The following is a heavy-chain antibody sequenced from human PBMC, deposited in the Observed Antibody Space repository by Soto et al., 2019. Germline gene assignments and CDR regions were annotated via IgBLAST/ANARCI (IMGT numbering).Heavy chain of an antibody. Sequence: QVQLVQSGAELKKPGSSVKVSCEASGGSFTSYSFTWVRQAPGQGLEWMGRIIPIQGKANYALKFQDRVTITADSSTRTGYMELTSLGPGETAVYFCAKSLLFVDHGYMDVWGKGTTVTVSS. CDR2: IIPIQGKA. CDR3: AKSLLFVDHGYMDV. J-gene: IGHJ6*03. V-gene: IGHV1-69*02. D-gene: IGHD2-21*01. CDR1: GGSFTSYS.